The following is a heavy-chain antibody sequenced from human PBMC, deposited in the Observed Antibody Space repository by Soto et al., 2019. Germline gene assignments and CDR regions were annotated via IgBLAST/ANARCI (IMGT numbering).Heavy chain of an antibody. V-gene: IGHV3-30-3*01. Sequence: PGGSLRLSCAASGFTFSSYAMHWFRQAPGKGLEWVAVISYDGRNKYYADSVKGRFTISRDNSKNTLYLQMNSLRAEDTAVYYCARDSIAAALGLDHWGQGTLVTVS. CDR1: GFTFSSYA. D-gene: IGHD6-13*01. J-gene: IGHJ4*02. CDR2: ISYDGRNK. CDR3: ARDSIAAALGLDH.